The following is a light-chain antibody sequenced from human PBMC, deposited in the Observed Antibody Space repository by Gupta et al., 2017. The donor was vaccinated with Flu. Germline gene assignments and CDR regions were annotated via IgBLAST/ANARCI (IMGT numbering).Light chain of an antibody. CDR1: QSVSSN. CDR3: QRYHSWWT. Sequence: EIVMTQSPATLSVSPGDRATLSCRASQSVSSNLAWYQQKPGQAPRLLIYGASSRATGIAASCSGSGSGTEFTLTISSVQSDDLAVYYGQRYHSWWTFGQGTKVEIK. V-gene: IGKV3-15*01. CDR2: GAS. J-gene: IGKJ1*01.